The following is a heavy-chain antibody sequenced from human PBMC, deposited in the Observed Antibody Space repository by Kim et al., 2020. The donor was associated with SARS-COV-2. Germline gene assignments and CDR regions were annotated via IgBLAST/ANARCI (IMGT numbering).Heavy chain of an antibody. J-gene: IGHJ4*02. Sequence: YSPSFQCQVTISADKSISTAYLQWSSLKASDTAMYYCARIPGSTSCYVDYWGQGTLVTVSS. D-gene: IGHD2-2*01. CDR3: ARIPGSTSCYVDY. V-gene: IGHV5-51*01.